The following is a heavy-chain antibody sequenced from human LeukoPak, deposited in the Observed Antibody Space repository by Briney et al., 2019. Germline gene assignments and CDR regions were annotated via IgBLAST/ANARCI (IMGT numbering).Heavy chain of an antibody. CDR2: IYYSGST. CDR1: GGSISSYY. CDR3: ARDREDYDILTGYHTHIPDY. D-gene: IGHD3-9*01. Sequence: SETLSLTCTVSGGSISSYYWSWIRQPPGKGLEWIGYIYYSGSTNYNPSLKSRVTISVDTSKNQFSLKLSSVTAADTAVYYCARDREDYDILTGYHTHIPDYWGQGTLVTVSS. J-gene: IGHJ4*02. V-gene: IGHV4-59*01.